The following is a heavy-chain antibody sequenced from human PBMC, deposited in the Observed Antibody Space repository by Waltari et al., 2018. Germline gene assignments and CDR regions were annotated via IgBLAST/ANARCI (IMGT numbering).Heavy chain of an antibody. D-gene: IGHD5-18*01. Sequence: DVQLAESGGGLVHPGGSRRPSCAASGFPVPSPHLSWVRQSPGKGLEWVAVMYPPGSSYNADAVEGRFSISRDISQNTVHLQMNNLRLEDTAIYYCARARDEHTAMVFFDLWGQGTVVTVSS. J-gene: IGHJ4*02. V-gene: IGHV3-66*02. CDR1: GFPVPSPH. CDR3: ARARDEHTAMVFFDL. CDR2: MYPPGSS.